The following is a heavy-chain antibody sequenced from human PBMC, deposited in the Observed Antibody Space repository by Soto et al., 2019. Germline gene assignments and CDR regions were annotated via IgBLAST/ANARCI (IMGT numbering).Heavy chain of an antibody. D-gene: IGHD3-3*01. CDR3: ARGGGVGVAGSAAFDM. J-gene: IGHJ3*02. Sequence: QLHLVQSGAVVKKPGASVTVSCSASGYPVTAYYMHWVRQAPGRGLEWMGGINPATGAAKYTQAFQGRATMTRATSKSTGFMELSGLTSEDTALFYCARGGGVGVAGSAAFDMWGQGTVVTVSS. V-gene: IGHV1-2*02. CDR1: GYPVTAYY. CDR2: INPATGAA.